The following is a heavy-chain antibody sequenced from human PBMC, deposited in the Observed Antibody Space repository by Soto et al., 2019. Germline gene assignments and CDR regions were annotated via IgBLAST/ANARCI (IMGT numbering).Heavy chain of an antibody. CDR2: ISSRSDI. Sequence: GSLRLSCVGSGFTFSNFSINWVRQAPGKGLEWVSSISSRSDIYYADSLKGRFTISRDNAKNSVSLQMNSLRAEDTAVYYCAREYTAWPLAYGLDVWGQGTTVTVSS. V-gene: IGHV3-21*01. CDR1: GFTFSNFS. D-gene: IGHD2-2*02. CDR3: AREYTAWPLAYGLDV. J-gene: IGHJ6*02.